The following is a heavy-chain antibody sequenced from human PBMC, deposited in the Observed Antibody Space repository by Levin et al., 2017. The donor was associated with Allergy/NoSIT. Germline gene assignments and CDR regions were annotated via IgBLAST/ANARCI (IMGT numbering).Heavy chain of an antibody. CDR2: IYTSGST. V-gene: IGHV4-4*07. CDR3: ARNPARNYDILTGSYYYYYGMDV. J-gene: IGHJ6*02. CDR1: GGSISSYY. D-gene: IGHD3-9*01. Sequence: SQTLSLTCTVSGGSISSYYWSWIRQPAGKGLEWIGRIYTSGSTNYNPSLKSRVTMSVDTSKNQFSLKLSSVTAADTAVYYCARNPARNYDILTGSYYYYYGMDVWGQGTTVTVSS.